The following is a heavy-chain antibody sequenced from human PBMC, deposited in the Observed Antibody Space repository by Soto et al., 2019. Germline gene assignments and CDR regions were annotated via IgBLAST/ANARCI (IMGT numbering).Heavy chain of an antibody. J-gene: IGHJ5*01. V-gene: IGHV3-30*02. D-gene: IGHD6-25*01. CDR1: RFAFNSYG. CDR3: AKPRSSLQRALLDV. CDR2: IMYDGFST. Sequence: PGGSLRLSCVASRFAFNSYGMPWVRQAPGKGPELVEVIMYDGFSTVYVDSVKGRFAIFRDNSRNTLYLQMNNMRIEDTGVYYCAKPRSSLQRALLDVWGRGSRVIVSS.